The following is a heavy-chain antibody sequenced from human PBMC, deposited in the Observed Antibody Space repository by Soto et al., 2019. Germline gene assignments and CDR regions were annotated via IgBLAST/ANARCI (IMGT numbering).Heavy chain of an antibody. Sequence: GESLKISCKGSGYSFTSYWIGWVRQMPGKGLEWMGIIHPGDSDTRYSPSFQGQVTISADKSISTAYLQWSSPKASDTAMYYCARLDLDYYYGMDVWGQGTTVTVSS. V-gene: IGHV5-51*01. J-gene: IGHJ6*02. CDR1: GYSFTSYW. CDR2: IHPGDSDT. CDR3: ARLDLDYYYGMDV.